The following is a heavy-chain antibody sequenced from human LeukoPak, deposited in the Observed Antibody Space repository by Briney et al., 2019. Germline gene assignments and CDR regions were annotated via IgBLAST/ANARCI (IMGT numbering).Heavy chain of an antibody. D-gene: IGHD1-26*01. J-gene: IGHJ5*02. V-gene: IGHV4-39*01. CDR1: GGSISTSGYY. Sequence: PSETLSLTCTVSGGSISTSGYYWGWIRQPPGKGLEWIGSIYYSGSTYFNPSLKSRVTISVDMSKNQFSLKLSSVTAADTAVYYCARHVVGTTHPYWFDPWGQGTLVIVSS. CDR2: IYYSGST. CDR3: ARHVVGTTHPYWFDP.